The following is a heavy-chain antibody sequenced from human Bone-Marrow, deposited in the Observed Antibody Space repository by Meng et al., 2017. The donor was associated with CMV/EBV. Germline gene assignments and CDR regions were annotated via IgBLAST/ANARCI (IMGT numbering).Heavy chain of an antibody. CDR3: ARVPRNYYDSSVYFDY. V-gene: IGHV4-30-4*01. Sequence: GSISSGDYYWSWIRQPPGKGLEWIGYIYYSGSTYYNPSLKSRVTISVDTSKNQFSLKLSSVTAADTAVYYCARVPRNYYDSSVYFDYWGQGTLVTVSS. CDR2: IYYSGST. D-gene: IGHD3-22*01. J-gene: IGHJ4*02. CDR1: GSISSGDYY.